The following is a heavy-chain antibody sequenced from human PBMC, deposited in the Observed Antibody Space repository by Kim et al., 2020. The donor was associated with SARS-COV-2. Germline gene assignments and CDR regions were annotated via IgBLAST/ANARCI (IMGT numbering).Heavy chain of an antibody. CDR2: IKQDGSEK. Sequence: GGSLRLSCAASGFTFSSYWMSWVRQAPGKGLEWVANIKQDGSEKYYVDSVKGRFTISRDNAKNSLYLQMNSLRAEDTAVYYCARRVAVADRGGYYYYYYGMDVWGQGTTVTVSS. V-gene: IGHV3-7*01. CDR1: GFTFSSYW. CDR3: ARRVAVADRGGYYYYYYGMDV. D-gene: IGHD6-19*01. J-gene: IGHJ6*02.